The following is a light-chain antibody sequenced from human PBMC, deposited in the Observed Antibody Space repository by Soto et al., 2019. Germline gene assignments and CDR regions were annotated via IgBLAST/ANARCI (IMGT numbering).Light chain of an antibody. V-gene: IGKV3-15*01. CDR2: GAS. CDR3: QQYNNWPGT. CDR1: QSVSSN. J-gene: IGKJ1*01. Sequence: EIVMTQSPATLSVSPGERATLSCGASQSVSSNLAWYQQKPGQAPWLLIYGASTRATGIPARFSGSGSGTEFTLTISSLQSEDFAVYYCQQYNNWPGTFGQGTKVDIK.